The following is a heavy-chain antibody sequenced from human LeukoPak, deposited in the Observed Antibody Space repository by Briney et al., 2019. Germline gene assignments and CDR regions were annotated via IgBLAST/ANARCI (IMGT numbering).Heavy chain of an antibody. V-gene: IGHV3-23*01. CDR1: GFTFSSYA. J-gene: IGHJ4*02. CDR3: AKSGKTWIELWSLAFDY. D-gene: IGHD5-18*01. CDR2: ISGSGGST. Sequence: PGGPLRLSCAASGFTFSSYAMSWVRQAPGKGLEWVSAISGSGGSTYYADSVKGRFTISRDNSKNTLYLQMNSLRADDTAVYYCAKSGKTWIELWSLAFDYWGQGTLVTVSS.